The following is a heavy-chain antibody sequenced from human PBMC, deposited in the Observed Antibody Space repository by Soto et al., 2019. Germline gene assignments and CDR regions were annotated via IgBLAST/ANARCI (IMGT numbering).Heavy chain of an antibody. D-gene: IGHD6-6*01. Sequence: VAVIWYDGSNKYYADSVKGRFTISRDNSKNTLYLQMNSLRAEDTAVYYCARERYSSSGDYWGQGTLVTVSS. CDR2: IWYDGSNK. CDR3: ARERYSSSGDY. V-gene: IGHV3-33*01. J-gene: IGHJ4*02.